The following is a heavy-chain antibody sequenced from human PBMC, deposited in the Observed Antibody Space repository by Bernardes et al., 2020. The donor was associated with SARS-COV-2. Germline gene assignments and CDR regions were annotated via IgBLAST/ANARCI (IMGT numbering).Heavy chain of an antibody. CDR3: ARHVGDSSGWYDPYYFDY. V-gene: IGHV5-51*01. D-gene: IGHD6-19*01. J-gene: IGHJ4*02. CDR1: GYSFTSYW. Sequence: GESLKISCKGSGYSFTSYWIGWVRQMPGKGLEWMGIIYPGDSDTRYSPSFQGQVTISADKSISTAYLQWSSLKASDTAMYYCARHVGDSSGWYDPYYFDYWGQGTLVTVSS. CDR2: IYPGDSDT.